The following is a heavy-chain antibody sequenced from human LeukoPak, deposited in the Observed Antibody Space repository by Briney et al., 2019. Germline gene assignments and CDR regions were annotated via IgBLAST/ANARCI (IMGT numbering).Heavy chain of an antibody. J-gene: IGHJ4*02. Sequence: PSETLSLTCAVYGWSFSGYYWSWIRQPPGKGLEWIGEINHSGSTNYNPSLKSRVTISVDTSKNQFSLELSSVTAADTAVYYCARSTNYAPFDYWGQGTLVTVSS. CDR3: ARSTNYAPFDY. CDR1: GWSFSGYY. CDR2: INHSGST. V-gene: IGHV4-34*01. D-gene: IGHD2-2*01.